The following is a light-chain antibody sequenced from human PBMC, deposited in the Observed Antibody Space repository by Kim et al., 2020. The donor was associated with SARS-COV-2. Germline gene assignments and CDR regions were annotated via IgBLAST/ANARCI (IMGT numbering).Light chain of an antibody. CDR2: GAS. J-gene: IGKJ5*01. CDR1: QDIRND. CDR3: LQHNTYPIT. V-gene: IGKV1-17*01. Sequence: ASVGDRVTITCRASQDIRNDLGLYQQNPGRAPKRLIYGASSLQSGVRSRFSDSESGTEFTLTISSLQPEDFATYFCLQHNTYPITFGQGTRLEIK.